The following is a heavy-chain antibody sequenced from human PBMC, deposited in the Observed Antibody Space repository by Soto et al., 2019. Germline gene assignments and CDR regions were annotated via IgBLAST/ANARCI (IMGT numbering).Heavy chain of an antibody. Sequence: SEPLSLTCGVSGYSISSSNWWGWIRQPPGKGLEWIGYIYYSGTTYYNPSLKSRVTMSVDTSKNQFSLKLTSVTAVDTAVYYCARREIQGPIDYWGQGTLVTVS. V-gene: IGHV4-28*01. CDR2: IYYSGTT. CDR1: GYSISSSNW. CDR3: ARREIQGPIDY. D-gene: IGHD1-26*01. J-gene: IGHJ4*02.